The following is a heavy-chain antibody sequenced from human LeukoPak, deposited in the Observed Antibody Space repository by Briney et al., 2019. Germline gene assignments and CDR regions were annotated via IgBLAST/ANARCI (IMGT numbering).Heavy chain of an antibody. V-gene: IGHV4-31*03. D-gene: IGHD4-11*01. CDR2: IYYSGST. CDR3: AVATVSPAFDY. J-gene: IGHJ4*02. Sequence: SETLSLTYTVSGGSISSGGYYWSWIRQHPGKGLEWIGYIYYSGSTYYNPSLKSRVTISVDTSKNQLSLKLSSVTAADTAVYYCAVATVSPAFDYWGQGTLVTVSS. CDR1: GGSISSGGYY.